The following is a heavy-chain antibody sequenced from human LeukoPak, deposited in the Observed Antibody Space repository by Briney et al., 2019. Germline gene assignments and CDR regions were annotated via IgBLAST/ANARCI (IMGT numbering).Heavy chain of an antibody. CDR1: GFTFSSYA. J-gene: IGHJ4*02. Sequence: GGSLRLSCAGSGFTFSSYAMAWVRQTPEKGLEWVAIISSSDGGTYYIDSVKGRFTISRDNSKNMLNLQMNSLRAEDTAVYYCARDLGYCTNGVCHTRFDYWGQGTLVAVSS. CDR2: ISSSDGGT. D-gene: IGHD2-8*01. V-gene: IGHV3-23*01. CDR3: ARDLGYCTNGVCHTRFDY.